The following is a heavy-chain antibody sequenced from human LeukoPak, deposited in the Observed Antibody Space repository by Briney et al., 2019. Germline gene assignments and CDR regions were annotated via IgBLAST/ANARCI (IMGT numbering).Heavy chain of an antibody. CDR2: ISYDGSNK. Sequence: GGSLRLPCAASGFTFSSYGMHWVRQAPGKGLEWVAVISYDGSNKYYADSVKGRFTISRDNSKNTLYLQMNSLRAEDTAVYYCAKDYCSSTSCYYYYGMDVWGQGTTVTVSS. J-gene: IGHJ6*02. V-gene: IGHV3-30*18. D-gene: IGHD2-2*01. CDR1: GFTFSSYG. CDR3: AKDYCSSTSCYYYYGMDV.